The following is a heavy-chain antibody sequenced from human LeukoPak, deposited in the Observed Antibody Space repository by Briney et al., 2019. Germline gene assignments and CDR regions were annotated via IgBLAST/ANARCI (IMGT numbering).Heavy chain of an antibody. D-gene: IGHD3-16*02. V-gene: IGHV1-69*05. Sequence: SVKVSCKASGGTFSSYAISWVRQAPGQGLEWMGGIIPIFGTANYAQKFQGRVTITTDESTSTAYMELSSLRSEDTAVYYCASGSYVWGSYRYKGPFDYWGQGTLVTVSS. CDR3: ASGSYVWGSYRYKGPFDY. J-gene: IGHJ4*02. CDR2: IIPIFGTA. CDR1: GGTFSSYA.